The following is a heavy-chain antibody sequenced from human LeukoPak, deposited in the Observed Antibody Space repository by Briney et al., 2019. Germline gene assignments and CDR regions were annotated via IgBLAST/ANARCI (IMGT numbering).Heavy chain of an antibody. Sequence: PGGSLRLSCAASGFTFSDYYMSWIRQAPGKGLEWVSYISSNTSYTNTADSVKGRFTISRDNAKNSLYLQMNSLRAEDTAVYYCARRYFDWLLSGLYYFDYWGQGTLVTVSS. J-gene: IGHJ4*02. CDR1: GFTFSDYY. V-gene: IGHV3-11*06. CDR2: ISSNTSYT. CDR3: ARRYFDWLLSGLYYFDY. D-gene: IGHD3-9*01.